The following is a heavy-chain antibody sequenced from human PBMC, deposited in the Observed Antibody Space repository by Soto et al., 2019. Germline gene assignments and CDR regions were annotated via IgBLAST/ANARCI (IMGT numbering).Heavy chain of an antibody. V-gene: IGHV4-30-4*01. CDR1: GGSISSGDYY. CDR2: IYYSGST. J-gene: IGHJ5*02. D-gene: IGHD1-1*01. CDR3: ARVGGSRNDSWFDP. Sequence: SETLSLTCTVSGGSISSGDYYWSWIRQPPGKGLEWIGYIYYSGSTYYNPSLKSRVTISVDTSKNQFSLKLSSVTAADTAVYYCARVGGSRNDSWFDPWGQGTLVTVSS.